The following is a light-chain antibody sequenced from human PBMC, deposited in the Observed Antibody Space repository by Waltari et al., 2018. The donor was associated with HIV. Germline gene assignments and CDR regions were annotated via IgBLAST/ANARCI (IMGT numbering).Light chain of an antibody. V-gene: IGLV2-14*01. CDR3: SSYTSSTIS. J-gene: IGLJ1*01. CDR2: DVS. CDR1: SSDVGYYNY. Sequence: QSALTQPASVSGSPGQSITISCTGTSSDVGYYNYVSWYQQYPGNAPKLMIYDVSKRPSGVSNRFSGSKSGNTASLTISGLQAEDEADYHRSSYTSSTISFGTGTRLTVL.